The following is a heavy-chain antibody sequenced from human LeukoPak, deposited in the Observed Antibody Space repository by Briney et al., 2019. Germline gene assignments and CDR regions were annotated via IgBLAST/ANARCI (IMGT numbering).Heavy chain of an antibody. D-gene: IGHD5-24*01. CDR3: ARTFVSGDGYKVGYFDY. Sequence: GGSLRLSCAASGFTLSNSYMSWVRQAPGKGLEWVSLIYPSGNIYYADSVKGRFTISRDNSKNTLFLQMNSLRAEDTAIYYCARTFVSGDGYKVGYFDYWGQGTLVTVSS. V-gene: IGHV3-53*01. CDR2: IYPSGNI. CDR1: GFTLSNSY. J-gene: IGHJ4*02.